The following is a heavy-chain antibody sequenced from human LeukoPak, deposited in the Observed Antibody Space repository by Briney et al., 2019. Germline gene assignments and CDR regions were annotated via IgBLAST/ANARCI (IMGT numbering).Heavy chain of an antibody. CDR1: GGTFSSYA. Sequence: ASVKVSCKASGGTFSSYAISWVRQAPGQGLEWMGRIIPTLGIANYAQKFQGRVTITADKSTSTAYMELSSLRSEDTAVYYCAREFGIVVVPAAHDAFDIWGQGTMVTVSS. CDR3: AREFGIVVVPAAHDAFDI. V-gene: IGHV1-69*04. D-gene: IGHD2-2*01. J-gene: IGHJ3*02. CDR2: IIPTLGIA.